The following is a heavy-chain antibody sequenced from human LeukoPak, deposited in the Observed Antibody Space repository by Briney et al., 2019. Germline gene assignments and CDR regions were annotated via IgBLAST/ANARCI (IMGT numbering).Heavy chain of an antibody. CDR1: GFTVSSNY. Sequence: GGSLRLSCAASGFTVSSNYMSWVRQAPGKGLEWVSVIYSGGSTYYADSVKGRFTISRDNSKNTLYLQMNSLRAEDTAVYYCAKDRWFGPYYFDYWGQGTLVTVSS. D-gene: IGHD3-10*01. J-gene: IGHJ4*02. CDR3: AKDRWFGPYYFDY. CDR2: IYSGGST. V-gene: IGHV3-53*01.